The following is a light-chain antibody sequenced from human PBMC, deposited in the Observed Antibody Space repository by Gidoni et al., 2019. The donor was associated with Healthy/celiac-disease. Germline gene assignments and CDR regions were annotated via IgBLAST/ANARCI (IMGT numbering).Light chain of an antibody. CDR3: QQYNSYWT. Sequence: DIQMTQSPSTLSASVGDRVPITCRASQSSSSWLAWYQQKPGKAPKLLIDKASSLESGVPSRFSGSGSGTEFTLTISSLQPDDFANYYCQQYNSYWTFGQGTKVEIK. CDR1: QSSSSW. CDR2: KAS. J-gene: IGKJ1*01. V-gene: IGKV1-5*03.